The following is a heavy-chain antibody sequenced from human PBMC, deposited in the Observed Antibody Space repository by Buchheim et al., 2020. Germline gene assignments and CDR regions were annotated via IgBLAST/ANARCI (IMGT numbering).Heavy chain of an antibody. CDR1: GFTFSSYG. J-gene: IGHJ4*02. Sequence: QVQLVESGGGVVQPGRSLRLSCAASGFTFSSYGMHWVRQAPGKGLEWVAVISYDGSNKYYADSVKGRFTISRDNSKNTLYLQMNSLRAEDTAVYYCAKDRLPWQQLVQFVDYWGQGTL. CDR3: AKDRLPWQQLVQFVDY. V-gene: IGHV3-30*18. D-gene: IGHD6-13*01. CDR2: ISYDGSNK.